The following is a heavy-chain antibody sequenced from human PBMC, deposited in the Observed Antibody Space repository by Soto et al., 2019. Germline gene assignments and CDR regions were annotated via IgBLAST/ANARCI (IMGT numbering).Heavy chain of an antibody. CDR1: GYTFTSYG. D-gene: IGHD3-10*01. CDR2: ISAHNGNT. Sequence: QVHLVQSGAEVKKPGASVKVSCKGSGYTFTSYGITWVRQAPGQGLEWMGWISAHNGNTDYAQKLQGRVTVTRDTSTSTAYMELRSLRSDDPAVYYCARGRYGAYWGQGALVTVSS. V-gene: IGHV1-18*01. CDR3: ARGRYGAY. J-gene: IGHJ4*02.